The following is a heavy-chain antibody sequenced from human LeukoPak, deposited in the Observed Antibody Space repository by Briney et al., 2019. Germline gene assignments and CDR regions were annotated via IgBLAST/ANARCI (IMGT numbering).Heavy chain of an antibody. D-gene: IGHD5-18*01. CDR3: ARGLGAPWIQLYFDY. CDR1: RFSFSTYP. Sequence: PGGSLRLSCEASRFSFSTYPMGWVRRAPGKGLEWVSGISASGDVTFHADPLKGRFTISRDNSKNTLYLQMDSLRAEDTAKYYCARGLGAPWIQLYFDYWGQGTLVTVSS. V-gene: IGHV3-23*01. CDR2: ISASGDVT. J-gene: IGHJ4*02.